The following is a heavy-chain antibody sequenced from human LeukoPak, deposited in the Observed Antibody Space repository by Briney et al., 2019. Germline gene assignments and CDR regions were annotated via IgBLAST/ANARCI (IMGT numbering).Heavy chain of an antibody. Sequence: GGSLRLSCAASGFTFSSYSMNWVRQAPGKGLEWVSAISGSGGSTYYADSVKGRFTISRDNSKNTLYLQMNSLRAEDTAVYYCAKDSPHYDFWSGPPHWGQGTLVTVSS. CDR3: AKDSPHYDFWSGPPH. D-gene: IGHD3-3*01. CDR2: ISGSGGST. J-gene: IGHJ4*02. V-gene: IGHV3-23*01. CDR1: GFTFSSYS.